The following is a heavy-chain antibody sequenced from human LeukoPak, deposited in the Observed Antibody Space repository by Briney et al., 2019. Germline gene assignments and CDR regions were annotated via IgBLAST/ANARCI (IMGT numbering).Heavy chain of an antibody. D-gene: IGHD6-6*01. J-gene: IGHJ6*03. CDR3: ARDRRSYSSSQDDYYYYMDV. V-gene: IGHV3-48*01. CDR2: ISSSSSTT. CDR1: GFTFSSYS. Sequence: TGGSLRLSCAASGFTFSSYSMNWVRQAPGKGLEWVSYISSSSSTTYYADSVKGRFTISRDNAKNSLYLQMNSLRAEDTAVYYCARDRRSYSSSQDDYYYYMDVWGKGTTVTVSS.